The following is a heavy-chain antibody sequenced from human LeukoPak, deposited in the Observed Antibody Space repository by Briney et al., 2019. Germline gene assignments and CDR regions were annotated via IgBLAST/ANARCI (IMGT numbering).Heavy chain of an antibody. J-gene: IGHJ4*02. CDR1: GFTFSSYA. Sequence: GGSLRLSCAASGFTFSSYAMSWVRQAPGKGLEWVSAISGSGGSTYYADSVKGRFTISRDNSKNTLYLQMDSLRAEDTAVYYCARAKGSSGYYYVFDYWGQGTLVTVSS. CDR2: ISGSGGST. CDR3: ARAKGSSGYYYVFDY. V-gene: IGHV3-23*01. D-gene: IGHD3-22*01.